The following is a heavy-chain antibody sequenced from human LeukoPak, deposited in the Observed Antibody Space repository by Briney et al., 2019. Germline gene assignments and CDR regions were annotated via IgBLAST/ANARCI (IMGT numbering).Heavy chain of an antibody. Sequence: SQTLSLTCTVSGGSISSGGYYWSWIRQHPGKGLEWIGYIYYRGSTYYNPSLKSRVTISVDTSKNQFSLKLSSVTAADTAVYYCARGPDSSSWYSYYYYYGMDVWGQGTTVTVSS. D-gene: IGHD6-13*01. V-gene: IGHV4-31*03. CDR1: GGSISSGGYY. J-gene: IGHJ6*02. CDR2: IYYRGST. CDR3: ARGPDSSSWYSYYYYYGMDV.